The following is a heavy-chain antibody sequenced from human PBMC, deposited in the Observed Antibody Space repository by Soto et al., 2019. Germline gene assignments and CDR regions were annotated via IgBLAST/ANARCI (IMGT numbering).Heavy chain of an antibody. Sequence: SETVSLTCTVSDGSISSYYWSWIRQPPGKGLEWIGYIYYSGSTNYNPSLRSRLAISIDTSKNQFSLRLSSVTAADTALYYCARGWYYFDVWGQGSLVAVSS. CDR1: DGSISSYY. J-gene: IGHJ4*02. CDR3: ARGWYYFDV. D-gene: IGHD2-15*01. V-gene: IGHV4-59*08. CDR2: IYYSGST.